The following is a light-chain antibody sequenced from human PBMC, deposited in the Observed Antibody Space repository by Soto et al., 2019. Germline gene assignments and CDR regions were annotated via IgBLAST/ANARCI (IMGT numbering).Light chain of an antibody. Sequence: QSALTQPASVSGSPGQSITISCTGTSSDVGTYIYVSWYQQHPGKAPKLIIYEVSNRPSGVSNRFSGSKSGNTASLTISGLQAEDEADYYCSSYATSSTLFGGGTKLTV. V-gene: IGLV2-14*01. CDR1: SSDVGTYIY. CDR3: SSYATSSTL. CDR2: EVS. J-gene: IGLJ2*01.